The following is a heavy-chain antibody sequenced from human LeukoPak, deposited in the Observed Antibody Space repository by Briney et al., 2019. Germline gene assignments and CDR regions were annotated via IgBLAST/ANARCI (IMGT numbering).Heavy chain of an antibody. CDR1: GFTFSSYR. Sequence: PGGSLRLSCAASGFTFSSYRMNWVRQAPGKGLEWVSSISSSSSYIYYADSVKGRFTISRDNAKNSLYLQMNSLRAEDTAVYYCARQGLLWFGEPLDYWGQGTLVTVSS. CDR3: ARQGLLWFGEPLDY. V-gene: IGHV3-21*01. D-gene: IGHD3-10*01. CDR2: ISSSSSYI. J-gene: IGHJ4*02.